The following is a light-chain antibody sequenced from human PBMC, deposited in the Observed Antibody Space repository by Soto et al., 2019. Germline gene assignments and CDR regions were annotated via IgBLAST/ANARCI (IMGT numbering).Light chain of an antibody. CDR3: QQYGSSSV. CDR2: GVS. CDR1: QSVGDTF. V-gene: IGKV3-20*01. Sequence: EIVLTQSPGTLSLSPGEKATLSCRASQSVGDTFLSWYQQKPGLAPRLLIYGVSNRATGIPDRFSGSGSGTDFILTISRLEPEDFALYYCQQYGSSSVFGQGTKLEIK. J-gene: IGKJ2*01.